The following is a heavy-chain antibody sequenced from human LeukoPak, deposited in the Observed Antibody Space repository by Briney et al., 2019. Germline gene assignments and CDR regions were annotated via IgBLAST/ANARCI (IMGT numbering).Heavy chain of an antibody. CDR3: ARGLKYSTGWYYFDY. D-gene: IGHD6-19*01. CDR1: GFTVSSNY. Sequence: GGSLRLSCAASGFTVSSNYMSWVRQAPGKGLEWVSVIYSGGSTYYGDSVRGRFTISRDNSKNTLYLQMNSLRAEDTAVYYCARGLKYSTGWYYFDYWGQGTLVTVSS. V-gene: IGHV3-53*01. J-gene: IGHJ4*02. CDR2: IYSGGST.